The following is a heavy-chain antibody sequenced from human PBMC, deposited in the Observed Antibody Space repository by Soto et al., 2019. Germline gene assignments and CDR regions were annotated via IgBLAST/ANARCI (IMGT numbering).Heavy chain of an antibody. CDR2: IYYSGST. Sequence: PSETLSLTCTVTGDSINNRSYYWGWIRQPPGKGLEWIGSIYYSGSTYNNPSLKSRASMAVDTSKNQLSLKLRSVSAADTALYYCARQRTSVVTQDYFDSWGQGSLVTVSS. V-gene: IGHV4-39*01. J-gene: IGHJ4*02. CDR1: GDSINNRSYY. D-gene: IGHD2-21*02. CDR3: ARQRTSVVTQDYFDS.